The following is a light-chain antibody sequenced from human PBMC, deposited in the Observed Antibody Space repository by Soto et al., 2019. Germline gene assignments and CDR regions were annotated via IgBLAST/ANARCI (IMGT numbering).Light chain of an antibody. CDR3: LRSFSFPVT. Sequence: DIQMTQSPSSLSASVGDRVTITCRANQTITRYLNWYQQKPGTAPKLLIYAASSLQEGVPSRFRGSGSGTDFTLTISNLQPEDFAAYSCLRSFSFPVTFGQGTKLEIK. CDR1: QTITRY. J-gene: IGKJ2*01. V-gene: IGKV1-39*01. CDR2: AAS.